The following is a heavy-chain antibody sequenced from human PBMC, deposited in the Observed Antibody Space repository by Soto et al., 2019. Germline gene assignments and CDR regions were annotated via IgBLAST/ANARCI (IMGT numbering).Heavy chain of an antibody. D-gene: IGHD2-8*01. CDR3: AKDTNLGIGGSYYFDY. V-gene: IGHV3-23*01. Sequence: EVQLLESGGGLVQPGGSLRLSCAASGFTFSSYAMSWVRQAPGKWLEWVSAISGSGGSTYYADSVKGRFTISRDNSKNTLYLQMNSLRAEDTAVYYCAKDTNLGIGGSYYFDYWVQGTLVTVSS. CDR1: GFTFSSYA. J-gene: IGHJ4*02. CDR2: ISGSGGST.